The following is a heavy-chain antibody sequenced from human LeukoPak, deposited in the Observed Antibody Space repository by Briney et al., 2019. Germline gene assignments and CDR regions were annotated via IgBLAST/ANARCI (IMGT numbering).Heavy chain of an antibody. V-gene: IGHV3-30-3*01. Sequence: GGSLRLSCAASGFTFSNYAMHWVRQAPGRGLEWVAVISYDGSNKYYADSVKGRFTISRDNAKNSLYLQMNSLRAEDTALYHCARHSGRYAMAPFDYWGQGTLVTVSS. D-gene: IGHD5-18*01. J-gene: IGHJ4*02. CDR3: ARHSGRYAMAPFDY. CDR1: GFTFSNYA. CDR2: ISYDGSNK.